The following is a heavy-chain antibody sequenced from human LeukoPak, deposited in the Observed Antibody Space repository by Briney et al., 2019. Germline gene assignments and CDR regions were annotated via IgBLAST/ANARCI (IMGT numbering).Heavy chain of an antibody. V-gene: IGHV4-39*01. CDR3: ARVGATWY. CDR1: GGSISSSSYY. D-gene: IGHD1-26*01. CDR2: IYYSGST. J-gene: IGHJ4*02. Sequence: PSETLSLTCTVSGGSISSSSYYWGWIRQPPGKGLEWIGSIYYSGSTYYNPSLKSRVTISVDTSKNQFSLKLSSVTAADTAVYYCARVGATWYWGQGTLVTVSS.